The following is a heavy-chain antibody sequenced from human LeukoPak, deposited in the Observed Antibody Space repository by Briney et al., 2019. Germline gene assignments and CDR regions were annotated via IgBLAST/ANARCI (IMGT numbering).Heavy chain of an antibody. CDR1: GGSISSYY. V-gene: IGHV4-59*01. J-gene: IGHJ6*02. CDR2: IYYIGST. D-gene: IGHD5-24*01. CDR3: ARVRPIRPNYYGMDV. Sequence: PSETLSLTCTVSGGSISSYYWSWVRQLPRKGLEWIGYIYYIGSTNYNPSLKSRVTISVDTSKDQFSLKLRSVTAADTAVYYCARVRPIRPNYYGMDVWGQGTTVTVSS.